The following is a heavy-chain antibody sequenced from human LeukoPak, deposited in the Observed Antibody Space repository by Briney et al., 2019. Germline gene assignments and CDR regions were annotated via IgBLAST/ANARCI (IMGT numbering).Heavy chain of an antibody. V-gene: IGHV1-69*04. J-gene: IGHJ5*02. CDR2: IIPILGIA. Sequence: ASVKVSCKASGGTFSSYAISWVRQAPGQGLEWMGRIIPILGIANYAQKFQGRVTITADKSTSTAYMELSSLRSEDTAVYYCARDNEPNWFDPWGQGTLVTVSS. CDR1: GGTFSSYA. CDR3: ARDNEPNWFDP.